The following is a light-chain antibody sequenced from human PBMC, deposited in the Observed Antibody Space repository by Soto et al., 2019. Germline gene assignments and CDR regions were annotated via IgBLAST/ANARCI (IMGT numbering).Light chain of an antibody. V-gene: IGKV3-11*01. CDR3: QQRTNWWT. CDR2: DAS. J-gene: IGKJ1*01. CDR1: QSVSSY. Sequence: EIVLTQSPATLSLSPGERATLSCRASQSVSSYLAWYQQKPGQAPRLLIHDASNRATGIPARFSGSGSGTDFTLTISSLEPEDFASYYCQQRTNWWTFGQGTKVEIK.